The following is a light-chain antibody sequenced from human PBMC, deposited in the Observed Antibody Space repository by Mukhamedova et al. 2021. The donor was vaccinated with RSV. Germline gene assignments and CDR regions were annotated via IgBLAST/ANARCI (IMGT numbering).Light chain of an antibody. CDR3: QQYNSYPYT. V-gene: IGKV1-5*03. Sequence: WYQRRVHGKAPNLLIYKASSLESGVPSRFSGSGSGAEFTLTINSLQPDDFATYYCQQYNSYPYTFGQGTKLEIK. CDR2: KAS. J-gene: IGKJ2*01.